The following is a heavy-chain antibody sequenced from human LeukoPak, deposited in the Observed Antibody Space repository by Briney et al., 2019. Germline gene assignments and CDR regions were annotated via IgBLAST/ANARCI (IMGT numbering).Heavy chain of an antibody. CDR2: LNPNSGDT. CDR3: AGGYCSGGNCRQGFDF. Sequence: GASVRVSCKASGYTFTDYYMHWVRQAPGQGLEYMGWLNPNSGDTNHAQIFQGSVTLTRDTSISTAYMELSSLRSDDSAVYYCAGGYCSGGNCRQGFDFWGQGTRVSLSS. D-gene: IGHD2-15*01. V-gene: IGHV1-2*02. CDR1: GYTFTDYY. J-gene: IGHJ4*02.